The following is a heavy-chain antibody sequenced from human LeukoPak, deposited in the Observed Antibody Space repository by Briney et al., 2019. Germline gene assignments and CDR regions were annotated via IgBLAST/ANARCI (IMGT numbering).Heavy chain of an antibody. CDR2: ISYDGSNE. D-gene: IGHD5-12*01. V-gene: IGHV3-30*04. CDR3: TTDPGEYGGNAAFGD. J-gene: IGHJ4*02. Sequence: QPGRSLRLSCAASGFTFSSYVMHWVRQAPGKGLEWVAIISYDGSNEYYADSVKGRFTISRDNSKNTLYLQMNSLKTEDTAVYYCTTDPGEYGGNAAFGDWGQGTLVTVSS. CDR1: GFTFSSYV.